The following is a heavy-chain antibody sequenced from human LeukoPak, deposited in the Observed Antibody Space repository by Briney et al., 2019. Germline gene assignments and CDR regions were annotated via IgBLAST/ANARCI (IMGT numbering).Heavy chain of an antibody. V-gene: IGHV3-53*01. CDR3: ARAPVDTAMANRD. D-gene: IGHD5-18*01. Sequence: GGSLRLSCAASGFTVSSSYMSWVRQAPGKGLEWVSVLYSGGSIYYADSVKGRFTISRDNSKNTLYLEMNSLRAEDTAVYYCARAPVDTAMANRDWGQGTLVTVSS. CDR2: LYSGGSI. J-gene: IGHJ4*02. CDR1: GFTVSSSY.